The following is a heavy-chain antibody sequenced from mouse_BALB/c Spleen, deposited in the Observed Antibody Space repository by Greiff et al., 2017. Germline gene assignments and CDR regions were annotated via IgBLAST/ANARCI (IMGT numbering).Heavy chain of an antibody. V-gene: IGHV3-6*02. J-gene: IGHJ3*01. CDR1: GYSITSGYY. CDR3: ARGGDGYPSFWFAY. D-gene: IGHD2-3*01. Sequence: EVKLMESGPGLVKPSQSLSLTCSVTGYSITSGYYWNWIRQFPGNKLEWMGYISYDGSNNYNPSLKNRISITRDTSKNQFFLKLNSVTTEDTATYYCARGGDGYPSFWFAYWGQGTLVTVSA. CDR2: ISYDGSN.